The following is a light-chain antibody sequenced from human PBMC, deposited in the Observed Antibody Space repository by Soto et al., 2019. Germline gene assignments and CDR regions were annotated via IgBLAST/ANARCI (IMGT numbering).Light chain of an antibody. CDR3: CSYAGSRGVV. Sequence: QSVLTQPASVSGSRGQSVTISCTGTTNDIGSYNLVSWYQQSPGKGPKLLIYEATKRPSGVSNRFSGSKSDNTASLTISELQPEDETDYYCCSYAGSRGVVFGGGTQLTVL. V-gene: IGLV2-23*01. J-gene: IGLJ3*02. CDR1: TNDIGSYNL. CDR2: EAT.